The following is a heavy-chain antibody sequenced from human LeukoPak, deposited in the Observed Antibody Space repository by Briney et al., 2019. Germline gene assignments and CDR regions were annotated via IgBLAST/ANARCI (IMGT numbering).Heavy chain of an antibody. Sequence: SQTLSLTCTVSGGSISSGSYYWSWIRQPAGKGLEWIGRIYTSGSTNYNPSLKSRVTISVDTSKNQFSLKLSSVTAADTAVYYCVRVALTVSSSYNYYYMDVWGKGTTVTVSS. D-gene: IGHD6-6*01. CDR2: IYTSGST. CDR1: GGSISSGSYY. CDR3: VRVALTVSSSYNYYYMDV. J-gene: IGHJ6*03. V-gene: IGHV4-61*02.